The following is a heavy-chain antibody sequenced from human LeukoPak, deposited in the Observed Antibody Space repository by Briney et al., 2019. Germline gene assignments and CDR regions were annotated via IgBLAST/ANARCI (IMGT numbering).Heavy chain of an antibody. Sequence: GRSLRLSCTASGFNFGDYAMNWVRQAPGKGLEWVSSVSSSSSYIYYADSVRGRFTISRDNAKNSLYLQMNSLRAEDTALYYCARYYDYDSRGYYYYFDYWGQGTLVTVSS. V-gene: IGHV3-21*01. CDR3: ARYYDYDSRGYYYYFDY. J-gene: IGHJ4*02. D-gene: IGHD3-22*01. CDR2: VSSSSSYI. CDR1: GFNFGDYA.